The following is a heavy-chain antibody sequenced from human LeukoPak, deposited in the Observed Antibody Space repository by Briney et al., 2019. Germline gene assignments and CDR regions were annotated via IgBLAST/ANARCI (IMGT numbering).Heavy chain of an antibody. CDR1: GGSISSSSYY. CDR2: IYYSGST. Sequence: SETLSLTCTVSGGSISSSSYYWGWIRQPPGKGLEWIGSIYYSGSTYYNPSLKSRVTISVDTSKNQFSLKLSSVTAADTAVYYCARSRGYFDYWGQGTLVTVSS. D-gene: IGHD5-12*01. J-gene: IGHJ4*02. V-gene: IGHV4-39*01. CDR3: ARSRGYFDY.